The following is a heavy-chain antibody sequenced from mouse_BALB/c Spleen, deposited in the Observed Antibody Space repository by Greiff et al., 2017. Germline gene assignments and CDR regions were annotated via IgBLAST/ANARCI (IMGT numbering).Heavy chain of an antibody. CDR3: TSPLFYGSSYNYFDY. CDR2: IYPGNSDT. V-gene: IGHV1-5*01. Sequence: VQLQQSGTVLARPGASVKMSCKASGYTFTSYWMHWVKQRPGQGLEWIGAIYPGNSDTSYNQKFKGKAKLTAVTSTSTAYMELSSLTNEDSAVYYCTSPLFYGSSYNYFDYWGQGTTLTVSS. J-gene: IGHJ2*01. D-gene: IGHD1-1*01. CDR1: GYTFTSYW.